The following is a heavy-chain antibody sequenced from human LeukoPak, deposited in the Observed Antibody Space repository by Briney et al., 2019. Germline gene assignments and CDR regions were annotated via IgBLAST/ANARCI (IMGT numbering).Heavy chain of an antibody. D-gene: IGHD6-19*01. CDR3: ARDPPSGWYFDY. J-gene: IGHJ4*02. Sequence: VSSISSSSSYIYYADSVKCRFTISRDNAKNSLYLQMNSLRAEDTAVYYCARDPPSGWYFDYWGQGTLVTVSS. CDR2: ISSSSSYI. V-gene: IGHV3-21*01.